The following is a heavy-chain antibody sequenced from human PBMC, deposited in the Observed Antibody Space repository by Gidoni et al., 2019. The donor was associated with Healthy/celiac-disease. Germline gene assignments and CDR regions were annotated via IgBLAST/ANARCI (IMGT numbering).Heavy chain of an antibody. V-gene: IGHV3-30*04. J-gene: IGHJ4*02. Sequence: QVQLVESGGGVVQPGRSLRLSCAASGFTFSSYAMHWVRQAPGKGLEWVAVISYDGSNKYYADSVKGRFTISRDNSKNTLYLQMNSLRAEDTAVYYCARVALGAFDYWGQGTLVTVSS. CDR2: ISYDGSNK. CDR1: GFTFSSYA. D-gene: IGHD3-16*01. CDR3: ARVALGAFDY.